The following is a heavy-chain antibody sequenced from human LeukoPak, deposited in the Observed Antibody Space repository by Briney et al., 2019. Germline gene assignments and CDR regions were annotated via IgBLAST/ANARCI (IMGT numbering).Heavy chain of an antibody. CDR3: ARISGMVRGEDFDY. Sequence: ASVKVSCKGSGYTFTSYDINWVRQATGQRLEWMGWMNPNSGNTGYAQKFQGRVTMTRNTSISTAYMELSSLRSEDTAVYYCARISGMVRGEDFDYWGQGTLVTVSS. J-gene: IGHJ4*02. V-gene: IGHV1-8*01. CDR2: MNPNSGNT. CDR1: GYTFTSYD. D-gene: IGHD3-10*01.